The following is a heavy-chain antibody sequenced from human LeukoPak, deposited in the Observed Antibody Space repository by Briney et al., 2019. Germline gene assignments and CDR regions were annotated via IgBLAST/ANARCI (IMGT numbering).Heavy chain of an antibody. J-gene: IGHJ3*02. D-gene: IGHD3-22*01. V-gene: IGHV3-30*18. CDR1: GFTFRSYA. CDR3: AKDTTMMIVAAPMPNAFDI. CDR2: ISHDGNDK. Sequence: GGSLRLSCAASGFTFRSYAMNWVRQAPGKGMEWVTGISHDGNDKYYADSVKGRFTISRDNSKNRLYLQMNSLRPDDTAVYFCAKDTTMMIVAAPMPNAFDIWGQGTMVTVSS.